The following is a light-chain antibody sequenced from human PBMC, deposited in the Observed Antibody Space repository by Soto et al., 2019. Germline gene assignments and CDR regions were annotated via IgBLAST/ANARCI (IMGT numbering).Light chain of an antibody. J-gene: IGKJ1*01. CDR1: QSISSY. CDR3: QQGYSTPRT. V-gene: IGKV1-39*01. CDR2: AAS. Sequence: DIQMTQSPSSLSASVGDRVTITCRASQSISSYLNWYQQKPGKAPKLLIYAASSLQSGVPSMFSGSGSGTDFTLTISSLQPEDCATYYCQQGYSTPRTFGQGTKVEIK.